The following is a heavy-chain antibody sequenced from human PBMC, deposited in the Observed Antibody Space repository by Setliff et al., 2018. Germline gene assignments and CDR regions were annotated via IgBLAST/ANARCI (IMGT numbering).Heavy chain of an antibody. CDR1: GGTFSDYY. CDR2: INHSGTT. CDR3: AREIGYYYYYYMDV. J-gene: IGHJ6*03. Sequence: SETLSLTCSAYGGTFSDYYWTWIRQSPGKGLEWIGEINHSGTTNYNPSLKSRVTISVDTSKNQFSLKLSSVTAADTAVYYCAREIGYYYYYYMDVWGKGTTVTVSS. V-gene: IGHV4-34*01.